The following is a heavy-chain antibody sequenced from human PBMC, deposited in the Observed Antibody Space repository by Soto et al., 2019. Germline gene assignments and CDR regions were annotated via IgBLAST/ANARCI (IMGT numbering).Heavy chain of an antibody. CDR2: VNPSGGST. Sequence: APVKGSRKASGYIFTPHSIPRVRRGPRQRPQWMGVVNPSGGSTNYAQKFQGRITLTRDTSRNTFYMDLSSLTSEDTAVYYCAREENCSDGICYSEYFQRWGQGTLVTVSS. CDR3: AREENCSDGICYSEYFQR. CDR1: GYIFTPHS. D-gene: IGHD2-15*01. J-gene: IGHJ1*01. V-gene: IGHV1-46*01.